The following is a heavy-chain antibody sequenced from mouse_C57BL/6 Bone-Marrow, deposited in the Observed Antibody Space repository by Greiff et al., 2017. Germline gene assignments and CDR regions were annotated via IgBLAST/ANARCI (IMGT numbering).Heavy chain of an antibody. D-gene: IGHD1-1*01. J-gene: IGHJ2*01. V-gene: IGHV1-54*01. Sequence: QVQLQQSGAELVRPGPSVKVSCKASGYAFTNYLIEWVKQRPGQGLEWIGVINPGSGGTNYNEKFKGKATLTADKSSSTAYMQLSSLTSEDSAVYFCARRGPITTVPYYFDYWGQGTTLTVSS. CDR2: INPGSGGT. CDR1: GYAFTNYL. CDR3: ARRGPITTVPYYFDY.